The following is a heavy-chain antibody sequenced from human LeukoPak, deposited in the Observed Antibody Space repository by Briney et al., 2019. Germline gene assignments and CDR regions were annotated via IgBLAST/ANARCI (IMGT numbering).Heavy chain of an antibody. Sequence: PGGSLRLSCAASRFTFSGSAIHWVRQASGKGLEWVGRIRSKANSYATAYAASVKGRFTISRDDSKNTAYLQMNSLKTEDTAVYYCTRHLGIQLRDWGQGTLVTVSS. J-gene: IGHJ4*02. CDR1: RFTFSGSA. D-gene: IGHD5-18*01. V-gene: IGHV3-73*01. CDR2: IRSKANSYAT. CDR3: TRHLGIQLRD.